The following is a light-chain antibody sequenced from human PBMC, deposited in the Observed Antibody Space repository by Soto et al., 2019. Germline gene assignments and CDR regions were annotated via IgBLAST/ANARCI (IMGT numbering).Light chain of an antibody. V-gene: IGKV1-6*01. CDR1: QTITTY. J-gene: IGKJ3*01. CDR2: AAI. CDR3: LQKDFYPFT. Sequence: IQMTQSPSSLSASVGDRVTITCRASQTITTYLNWYQHKPGKAPKLLIYAAISLQSGVPARFSGSGSGTDFTLTISSLQPEDFATYYCLQKDFYPFTFGPGTKVDIK.